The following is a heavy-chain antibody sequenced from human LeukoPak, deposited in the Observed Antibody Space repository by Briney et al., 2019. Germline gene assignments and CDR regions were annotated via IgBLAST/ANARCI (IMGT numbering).Heavy chain of an antibody. V-gene: IGHV4-61*02. CDR3: ARYREVGATVDY. J-gene: IGHJ4*02. CDR1: GGSISSGSYH. CDR2: IYPSGST. Sequence: SQTLSLTCTVSGGSISSGSYHWSWIRQPAGKALEWIGRIYPSGSTNYDPSLKSRVTISIDTSKNQFSLTLSSVTAADTAVYYCARYREVGATVDYWGQGTLVTVSS. D-gene: IGHD1-26*01.